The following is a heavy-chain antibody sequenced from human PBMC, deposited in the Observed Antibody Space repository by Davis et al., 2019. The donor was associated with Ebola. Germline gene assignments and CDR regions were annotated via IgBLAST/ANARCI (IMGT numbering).Heavy chain of an antibody. D-gene: IGHD3-3*01. Sequence: GGSLRLSCAASGFTFSDYYMSWIRQAPGKGLEWVSATSGSGGSTYYADSVKGRFTISRDNSKNTLYLQMNSLRAEDTAVYYCARRPPVYDFWSGYYYSGMDVWGQGTTVTISS. CDR2: TSGSGGST. J-gene: IGHJ6*02. CDR3: ARRPPVYDFWSGYYYSGMDV. V-gene: IGHV3-23*01. CDR1: GFTFSDYY.